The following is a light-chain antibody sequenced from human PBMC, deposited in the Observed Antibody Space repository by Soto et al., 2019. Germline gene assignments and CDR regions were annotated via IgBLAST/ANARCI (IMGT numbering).Light chain of an antibody. V-gene: IGKV1-39*01. CDR1: QNINIF. J-gene: IGKJ1*01. Sequence: DIQVTQSPSSLSASVGDRVTITCRTSQNINIFLNWYQQKPGRAPMVVISAASNLESGVPSRFSGRGSGTEFTLTISNLQPGDSATYYCQQSYSTSWTFGQGTKV. CDR2: AAS. CDR3: QQSYSTSWT.